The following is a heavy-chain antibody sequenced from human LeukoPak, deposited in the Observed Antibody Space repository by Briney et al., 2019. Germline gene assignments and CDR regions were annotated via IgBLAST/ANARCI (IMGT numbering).Heavy chain of an antibody. CDR2: IYTSGST. J-gene: IGHJ4*02. Sequence: SVTLSLTCTVSGNSISSYYWSWIRQPAGEGLEWIGRIYTSGSTNYNPSLKSRVTMSVDTSKNQFSLSLSSVTAADTAFYYCARETTGLARYFDYWGQGTLVTVSS. CDR3: ARETTGLARYFDY. CDR1: GNSISSYY. D-gene: IGHD4-17*01. V-gene: IGHV4-4*07.